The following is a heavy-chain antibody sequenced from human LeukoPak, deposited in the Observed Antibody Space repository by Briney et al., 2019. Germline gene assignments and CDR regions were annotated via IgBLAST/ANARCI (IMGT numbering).Heavy chain of an antibody. V-gene: IGHV4-34*01. CDR3: ARRGSTYSDILTGYYDY. Sequence: SETLSLTCAVYGGSFSGHYWTWIRQPPGQGLEWIGEINHSGSINYNPSLKSRVTISVDTSKNQFSLKLSSVTAADTAVYYCARRGSTYSDILTGYYDYWGQGTLVTVSS. D-gene: IGHD3-9*01. J-gene: IGHJ4*02. CDR2: INHSGSI. CDR1: GGSFSGHY.